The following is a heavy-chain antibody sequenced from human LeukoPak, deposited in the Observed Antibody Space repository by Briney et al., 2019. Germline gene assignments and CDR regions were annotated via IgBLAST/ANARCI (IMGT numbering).Heavy chain of an antibody. D-gene: IGHD3-22*01. CDR3: ARDPYFDSSGYYFDHYYYYYGLDV. CDR2: ISANGNDI. V-gene: IGHV3-64*04. Sequence: GGSLRLSCSASGFTFSSRSIHWVRQAPGKGLEYVSTISANGNDIYYADSVKGRFTISRDNSKNTLYLQMNSLRAEDTAVYYCARDPYFDSSGYYFDHYYYYYGLDVWGQGTTVTVSS. J-gene: IGHJ6*02. CDR1: GFTFSSRS.